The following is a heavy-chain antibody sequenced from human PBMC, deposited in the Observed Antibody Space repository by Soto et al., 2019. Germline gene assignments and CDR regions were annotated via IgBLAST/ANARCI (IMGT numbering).Heavy chain of an antibody. V-gene: IGHV1-3*01. D-gene: IGHD1-26*01. CDR3: ARGGSIYSYFDL. Sequence: QVQLVQSGAEVKKPGASVKVSCKASGYTFTSYAMHWVRQAPGQRLEWMGWINAGNGNTKYSQKFQGRVTITRDTSASTAYMELRSLRSEDTAVYYCARGGSIYSYFDLWGRGTLVTVS. J-gene: IGHJ2*01. CDR2: INAGNGNT. CDR1: GYTFTSYA.